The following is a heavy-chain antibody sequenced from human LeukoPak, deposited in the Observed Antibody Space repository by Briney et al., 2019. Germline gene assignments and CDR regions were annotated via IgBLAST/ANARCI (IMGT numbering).Heavy chain of an antibody. Sequence: GGSLRLSCAASGFTFSSFGIHWVRQAPGKGLEWVASISYDGSNKYCVGSVEGRFTISRDNSRNTLYLQMNSLRAEDTAVYYCAREDVRLVGGAFDIWGQGTMVTVSS. D-gene: IGHD3-16*01. CDR3: AREDVRLVGGAFDI. V-gene: IGHV3-30*03. CDR1: GFTFSSFG. CDR2: ISYDGSNK. J-gene: IGHJ3*02.